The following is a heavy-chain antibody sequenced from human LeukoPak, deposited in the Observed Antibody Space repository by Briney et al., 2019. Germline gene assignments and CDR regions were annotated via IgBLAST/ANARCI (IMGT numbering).Heavy chain of an antibody. J-gene: IGHJ6*03. CDR1: GFTFKNDA. D-gene: IGHD1-1*01. CDR3: AKNRGGTYKYYMDV. V-gene: IGHV3-23*01. CDR2: VSGSGGAT. Sequence: GGSLRLSCAASGFTFKNDAMSWVRQAPGMGLEWLSYVSGSGGATYYAASVKGRFTISRDNSKNTVYLQMGSLRAEDTAVYYCAKNRGGTYKYYMDVWGNGTTVTVSS.